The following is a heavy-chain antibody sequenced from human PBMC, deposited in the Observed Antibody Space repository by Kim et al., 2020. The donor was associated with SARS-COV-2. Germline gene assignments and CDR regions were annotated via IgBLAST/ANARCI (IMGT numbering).Heavy chain of an antibody. CDR1: GFSFNSYA. V-gene: IGHV3-23*05. J-gene: IGHJ3*02. Sequence: GGSRRLSCAVSGFSFNSYAMSWVRQAPGKGLEWVSAIYSGVSMSYYADSVKGRFAISRDSSRVYLQMNSLRAEDTAVYYCVRPREMATIWGAFDIWGPGSMVTVSS. CDR2: IYSGVSMS. CDR3: VRPREMATIWGAFDI. D-gene: IGHD5-12*01.